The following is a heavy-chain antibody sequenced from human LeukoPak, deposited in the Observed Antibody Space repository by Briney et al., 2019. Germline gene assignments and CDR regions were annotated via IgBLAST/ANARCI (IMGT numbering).Heavy chain of an antibody. CDR3: AKDTSASIAVAGTYDY. D-gene: IGHD6-19*01. J-gene: IGHJ4*02. CDR2: ISGSGGST. Sequence: GGSLRLSCAASGFTFSSYAMGWVRQAPGKGLEWVSAISGSGGSTYYADSVKGRFTISRDNSKNTLYLQMNSLRAEDTALYYCAKDTSASIAVAGTYDYWGQGTLVTVSS. CDR1: GFTFSSYA. V-gene: IGHV3-23*01.